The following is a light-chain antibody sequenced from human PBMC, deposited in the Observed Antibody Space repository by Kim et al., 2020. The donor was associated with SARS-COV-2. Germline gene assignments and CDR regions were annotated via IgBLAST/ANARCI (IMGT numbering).Light chain of an antibody. Sequence: QSITISCTGTSSAVGGYNYVSWYQQHPGKAPQLMVYDVTSRPSGVSSRFTGSKSGNTASLTISGLQAEDEDDYYCSSYTSSSTPCVFGTGTKVTVL. CDR1: SSAVGGYNY. J-gene: IGLJ1*01. CDR3: SSYTSSSTPCV. V-gene: IGLV2-14*03. CDR2: DVT.